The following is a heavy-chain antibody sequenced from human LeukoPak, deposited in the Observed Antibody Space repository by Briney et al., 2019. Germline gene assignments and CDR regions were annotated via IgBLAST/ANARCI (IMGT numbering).Heavy chain of an antibody. CDR1: GDTFSDYT. D-gene: IGHD3-10*01. V-gene: IGHV1-69*02. Sequence: ASVKVSCKTSGDTFSDYTVNWVRQGPGQGLEWMGRIIPILGIANYAQKFQDRVTITADRSTSTAYMELSSLRSEDTAVYYCARGRYYGSGSKNWFDSWGQGTPVTVSS. CDR2: IIPILGIA. CDR3: ARGRYYGSGSKNWFDS. J-gene: IGHJ5*01.